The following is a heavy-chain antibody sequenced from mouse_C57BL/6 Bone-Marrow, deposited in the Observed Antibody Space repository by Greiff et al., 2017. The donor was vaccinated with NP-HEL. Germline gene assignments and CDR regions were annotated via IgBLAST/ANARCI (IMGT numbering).Heavy chain of an antibody. CDR1: GYTFTDYY. CDR3: ARRAGSSFYYFDY. Sequence: EVKLLESGPVLVKPGASVKMSCKASGYTFTDYYMNWVKQSHGKSLEWIGVINPYNGGTSYNQKFKGKATLTVDKSSSTAYMELNSLTSEDSAVYYCARRAGSSFYYFDYWGQGTTLTVSS. V-gene: IGHV1-19*01. CDR2: INPYNGGT. J-gene: IGHJ2*01. D-gene: IGHD1-1*01.